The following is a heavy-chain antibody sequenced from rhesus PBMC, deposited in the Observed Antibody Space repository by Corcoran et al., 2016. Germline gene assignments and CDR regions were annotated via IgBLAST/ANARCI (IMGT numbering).Heavy chain of an antibody. J-gene: IGHJ4*01. D-gene: IGHD2-15*01. CDR3: ETQVGSSDY. CDR1: VYTLHVHF. CDR2: SNPKTVGT. Sequence: QVQLVQSGSEVKKPGSSVNVSFTASVYTLHVHFLHKIRTAPRQVLEWLDQSNPKTVGTDMIQQIQGIVTKTRDTSTSTAYMELSSLRSEDPAVYYCETQVGSSDYWGQGVLVTVSS. V-gene: IGHV1-138*01.